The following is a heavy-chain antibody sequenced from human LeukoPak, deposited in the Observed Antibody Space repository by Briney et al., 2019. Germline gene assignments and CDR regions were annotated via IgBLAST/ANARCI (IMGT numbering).Heavy chain of an antibody. CDR3: AKGQESCGGGKCQLFYS. CDR1: GYTFTSYD. J-gene: IGHJ4*02. D-gene: IGHD2-21*01. Sequence: ASVKVSCKASGYTFTSYDINWVRQATGQGLEWMGWMNPNSGNTGYAQKFQGRVTMTRNTSISTAYMELSSLRSEDTAVYYCAKGQESCGGGKCQLFYSWGQGTLVNVSS. CDR2: MNPNSGNT. V-gene: IGHV1-8*01.